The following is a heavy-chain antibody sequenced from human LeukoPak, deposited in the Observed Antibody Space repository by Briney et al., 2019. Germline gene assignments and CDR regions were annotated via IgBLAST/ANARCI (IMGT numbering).Heavy chain of an antibody. D-gene: IGHD6-6*01. CDR1: GYTFTGYY. CDR2: INPNSGGT. CDR3: ATPYSSSSAFDI. Sequence: WASVKVSCKASGYTFTGYYMHWVRQAPGQGLEWMGWINPNSGGTNYAQKFRGRVTMTRDTSISTAYMELSRLRSDDTAVYYCATPYSSSSAFDIWGQGTMVTVSS. J-gene: IGHJ3*02. V-gene: IGHV1-2*02.